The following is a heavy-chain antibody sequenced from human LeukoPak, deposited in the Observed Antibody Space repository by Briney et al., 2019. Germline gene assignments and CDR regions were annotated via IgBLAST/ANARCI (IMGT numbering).Heavy chain of an antibody. V-gene: IGHV1-69*02. CDR1: GGTFSSYT. D-gene: IGHD5-24*01. CDR2: IIPILGIA. J-gene: IGHJ6*03. CDR3: ARGSLITYYYYMDV. Sequence: VASVKVSCKATGGTFSSYTISWVRQAPGQGLEWMGRIIPILGIANYAQKFQGRVTITADKSTSTAYMELSSLRSEDTAVYYCARGSLITYYYYMDVWGKGTTVTVSS.